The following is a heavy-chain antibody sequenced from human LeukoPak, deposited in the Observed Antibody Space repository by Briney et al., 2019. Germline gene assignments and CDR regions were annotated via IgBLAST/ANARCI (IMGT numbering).Heavy chain of an antibody. V-gene: IGHV4-59*01. CDR2: IFYSGST. D-gene: IGHD1-26*01. CDR3: ARGEWDLLFDY. CDR1: GGSISGYY. J-gene: IGHJ4*02. Sequence: SSETLSLTCTVSGGSISGYYWSWIRQPPGKGLEWIGYIFYSGSTNYNPSLKSRVTISVVTSKNQFSLKLSSVTAADTAVYYCARGEWDLLFDYWGQGTLVTVSS.